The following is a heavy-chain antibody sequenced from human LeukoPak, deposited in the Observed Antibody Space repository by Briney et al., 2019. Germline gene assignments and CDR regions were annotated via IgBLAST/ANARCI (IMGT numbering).Heavy chain of an antibody. Sequence: GGSLRLSCAASGFTITSYAMSWVRQAPGKGLEWVSAISGSGGSTYYADSVKGRFTISRDNSKNTLYLQMNSLRAEDTAVYYCAKNANLVVVPAAMWYWGQGTLVTVSS. V-gene: IGHV3-23*01. CDR3: AKNANLVVVPAAMWY. CDR1: GFTITSYA. CDR2: ISGSGGST. D-gene: IGHD2-2*01. J-gene: IGHJ4*02.